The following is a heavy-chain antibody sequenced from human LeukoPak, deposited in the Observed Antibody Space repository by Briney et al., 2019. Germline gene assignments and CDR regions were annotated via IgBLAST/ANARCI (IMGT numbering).Heavy chain of an antibody. D-gene: IGHD3-10*01. CDR2: ISSRGNT. CDR1: GGSISSYY. V-gene: IGHV4-4*07. J-gene: IGHJ5*02. CDR3: ARDGGDGWFDP. Sequence: SETLSLTCTVSGGSISSYYWNWIRQPAGKGLEWIGRISSRGNTSYNPSLKSRLTMSVDTSKNQFSLKLTSVTAADTAVYYCARDGGDGWFDPWGQGSLVTVSS.